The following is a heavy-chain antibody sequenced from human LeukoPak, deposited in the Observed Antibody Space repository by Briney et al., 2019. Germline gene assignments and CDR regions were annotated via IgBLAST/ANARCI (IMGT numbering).Heavy chain of an antibody. D-gene: IGHD1-1*01. V-gene: IGHV4-59*01. Sequence: SETLSLTCTVSGGSISSYYWSWIRQPPGKGLEWIGYIYYSGSINYNPSLKSRVTISVDTSKNQFSLKVSSVTAADTAVYYCARGNWYLDYWGQGTLVTVSS. CDR2: IYYSGSI. J-gene: IGHJ4*02. CDR3: ARGNWYLDY. CDR1: GGSISSYY.